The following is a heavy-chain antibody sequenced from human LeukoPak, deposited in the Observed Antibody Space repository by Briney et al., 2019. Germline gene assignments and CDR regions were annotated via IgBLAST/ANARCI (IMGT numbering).Heavy chain of an antibody. CDR1: GFTVSSNY. Sequence: PGGSLRLSCAASGFTVSSNYMSWVRQAPGKGLEWVSVIYSGGSTYYADSVKGRFTISRDNSKNTLYLQMNTLRAKDTAVYYCASGHYVCGSLNYWGQGTLVTVSS. V-gene: IGHV3-53*01. CDR2: IYSGGST. CDR3: ASGHYVCGSLNY. D-gene: IGHD3-16*01. J-gene: IGHJ4*02.